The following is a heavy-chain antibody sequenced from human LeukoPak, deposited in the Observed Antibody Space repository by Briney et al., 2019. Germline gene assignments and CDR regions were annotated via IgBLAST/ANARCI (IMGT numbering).Heavy chain of an antibody. V-gene: IGHV3-21*01. Sequence: PGGSLRLSCAASGFTFSSYSMNWVRQAPGKGLEWVSSISSSSSYIYYADSVKGRFTISRDNAKNSLYLHMNSLRAEDTAVYYCARDGDQPPGYFDYWGQGTLVTVSS. CDR1: GFTFSSYS. CDR3: ARDGDQPPGYFDY. CDR2: ISSSSSYI. D-gene: IGHD2-21*02. J-gene: IGHJ4*02.